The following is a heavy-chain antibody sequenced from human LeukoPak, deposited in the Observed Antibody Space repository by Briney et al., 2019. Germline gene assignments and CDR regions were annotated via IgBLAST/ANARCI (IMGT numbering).Heavy chain of an antibody. J-gene: IGHJ4*02. V-gene: IGHV4-30-2*01. D-gene: IGHD5-12*01. CDR3: ARDERAGLSGYESPYYFDY. Sequence: SETLSLTCAVSGGSISSGGYSWSWIRQPPGKGLEWIGYIYHSGSTYYNPSLKSRVTISVDTSKNQFSLKLSSVTAADTAVYYCARDERAGLSGYESPYYFDYWGQGTLVTVSS. CDR1: GGSISSGGYS. CDR2: IYHSGST.